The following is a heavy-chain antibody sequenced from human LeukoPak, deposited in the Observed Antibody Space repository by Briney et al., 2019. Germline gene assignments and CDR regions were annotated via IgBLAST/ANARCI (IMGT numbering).Heavy chain of an antibody. CDR3: ARDAKSTTIFGEVPNETTYYYYYYMDV. Sequence: PGGSLRLSCAASGFTFSTYSMNWVRQAPGKGLEWVSYISSSSSIINYADSVKGRFSISRDNAKKSLYLQMNSLRAEDTAVYYCARDAKSTTIFGEVPNETTYYYYYYMDVWGKGTTVTVSS. CDR1: GFTFSTYS. V-gene: IGHV3-48*04. J-gene: IGHJ6*03. CDR2: ISSSSSII. D-gene: IGHD3-3*01.